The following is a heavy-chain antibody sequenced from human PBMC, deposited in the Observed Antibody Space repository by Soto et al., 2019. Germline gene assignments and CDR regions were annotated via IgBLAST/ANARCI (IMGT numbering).Heavy chain of an antibody. J-gene: IGHJ4*02. CDR3: AKGAAWSGVVLHDY. CDR1: GFTFDDYT. D-gene: IGHD2-15*01. Sequence: EVQLVESGGVVVQPGGSLRLSCAASGFTFDDYTMHWVRQATGKGREWVSLISWDGGSTYYADSVKGRLTIARDNSKNSLYMQMNSLRTEETSLYYCAKGAAWSGVVLHDYWGRGTLVTVSS. CDR2: ISWDGGST. V-gene: IGHV3-43*01.